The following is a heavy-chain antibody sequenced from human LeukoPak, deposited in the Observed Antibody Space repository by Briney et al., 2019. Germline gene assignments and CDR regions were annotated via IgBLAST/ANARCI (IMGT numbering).Heavy chain of an antibody. CDR1: GGPISSYY. Sequence: SETLSLTCTVSGGPISSYYWSWIRQPPGKGLEWIGEINHSGSPNYNPSLKSRVTISIDTSKNQFSLKLSPVTAADTAVYYCARDLSDYYGSGSYRPIDAFDIWGQGTMVTVSS. CDR3: ARDLSDYYGSGSYRPIDAFDI. CDR2: INHSGSP. V-gene: IGHV4-34*01. J-gene: IGHJ3*02. D-gene: IGHD3-10*01.